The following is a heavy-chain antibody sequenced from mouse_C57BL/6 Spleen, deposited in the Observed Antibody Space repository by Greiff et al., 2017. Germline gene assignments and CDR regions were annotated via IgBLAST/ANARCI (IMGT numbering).Heavy chain of an antibody. CDR3: ACSYDYDGAWCAY. V-gene: IGHV5-4*01. CDR2: ISDGGSYT. J-gene: IGHJ3*01. Sequence: EVQVVESGGGLVKPGGSLKLSCAASGFTFSSYAMSWVRQTPEKRLEWVATISDGGSYTYYPDNVKGRFTSSRDNAKNNLYLQRSHRKSEDAAMYYWACSYDYDGAWCAYWGQGTLVTVSA. D-gene: IGHD2-4*01. CDR1: GFTFSSYA.